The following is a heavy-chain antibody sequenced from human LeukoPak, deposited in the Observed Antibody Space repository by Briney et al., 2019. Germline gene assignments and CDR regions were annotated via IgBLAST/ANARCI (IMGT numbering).Heavy chain of an antibody. CDR2: IYHSGST. J-gene: IGHJ4*02. CDR3: ARVTAAGIFDY. D-gene: IGHD6-13*01. Sequence: SETLSLTCTVSGYSISSGYYWGWIRQPPGKGLEWIGSIYHSGSTYYNPSLKSRVTISVDTSKNQFSLKLSSVTAADTAVYYCARVTAAGIFDYWGRGTLVTVSS. CDR1: GYSISSGYY. V-gene: IGHV4-38-2*02.